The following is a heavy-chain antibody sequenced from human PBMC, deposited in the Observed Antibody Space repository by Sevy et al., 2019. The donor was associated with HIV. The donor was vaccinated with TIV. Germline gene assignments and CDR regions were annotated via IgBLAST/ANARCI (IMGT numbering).Heavy chain of an antibody. V-gene: IGHV3-33*01. Sequence: GGSLRLSCAASGFTFSSYGMHWVRQAPGKGLEWVAVIWYDGSNKYYADSVKGRFTISRDNSKNTLYMQMNSLRAGDTAVYYWARDSSQASWINHYYYYGMDVWGQGTTVTVSS. CDR1: GFTFSSYG. J-gene: IGHJ6*02. CDR3: ARDSSQASWINHYYYYGMDV. D-gene: IGHD5-12*01. CDR2: IWYDGSNK.